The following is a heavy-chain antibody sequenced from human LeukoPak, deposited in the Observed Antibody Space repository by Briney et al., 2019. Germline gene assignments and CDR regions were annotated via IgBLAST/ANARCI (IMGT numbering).Heavy chain of an antibody. CDR1: GYTFTSYD. J-gene: IGHJ6*02. CDR2: MNPNSGNT. CDR3: ARGLSSYSSGCYGMIYYYYYGMDV. V-gene: IGHV1-8*01. Sequence: GASVKVSCKASGYTFTSYDINWVRQATGQGPEWMGWMNPNSGNTGYAQKFQGRVTMTRNTSISTAYMELSSLRSEDTAVYYCARGLSSYSSGCYGMIYYYYYGMDVWGQWTTVTVSS. D-gene: IGHD6-19*01.